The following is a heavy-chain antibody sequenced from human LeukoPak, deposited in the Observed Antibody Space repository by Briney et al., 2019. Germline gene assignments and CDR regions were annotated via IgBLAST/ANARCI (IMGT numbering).Heavy chain of an antibody. CDR2: IYYSGST. J-gene: IGHJ4*02. V-gene: IGHV4-59*12. CDR1: GGSISGYY. CDR3: ASSPLYDILTGNYRPAYYFDY. D-gene: IGHD3-9*01. Sequence: PSETLSLTCTVSGGSISGYYWSWIRQPPGKGLEWIGYIYYSGSTNYDPSLKSRVTISIDTSKNQFSLKLSSVTAADTAVYYCASSPLYDILTGNYRPAYYFDYWGQGTLVTVSS.